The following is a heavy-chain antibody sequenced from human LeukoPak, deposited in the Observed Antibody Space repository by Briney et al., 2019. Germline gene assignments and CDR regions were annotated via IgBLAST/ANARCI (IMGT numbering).Heavy chain of an antibody. CDR1: GFTFSSYS. CDR3: ARQTADSSGYFDY. J-gene: IGHJ4*02. Sequence: GGSLRLSCAASGFTFSSYSMNWVRQAPGKGLEWVSSISSSSSYIYYADSVKGRFTISRDNAKNSLYLQMNSLRAEDTAVYYCARQTADSSGYFDYWGQGTLVTVSS. CDR2: ISSSSSYI. D-gene: IGHD3-22*01. V-gene: IGHV3-21*01.